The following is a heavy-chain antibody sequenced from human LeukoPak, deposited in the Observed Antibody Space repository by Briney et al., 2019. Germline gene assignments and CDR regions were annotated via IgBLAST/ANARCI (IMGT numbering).Heavy chain of an antibody. CDR3: AKDLRRRELPLRIFDY. J-gene: IGHJ4*02. V-gene: IGHV3-23*01. Sequence: GGSLRLSCAASGFTFSSCAMSWVRQAPGKGLEWVSAISGSGGSTYYADSVKGRFTISRDNSKNTLYLQMNSLRAEDTAVYYCAKDLRRRELPLRIFDYWGQGTLVTVSS. D-gene: IGHD1-26*01. CDR1: GFTFSSCA. CDR2: ISGSGGST.